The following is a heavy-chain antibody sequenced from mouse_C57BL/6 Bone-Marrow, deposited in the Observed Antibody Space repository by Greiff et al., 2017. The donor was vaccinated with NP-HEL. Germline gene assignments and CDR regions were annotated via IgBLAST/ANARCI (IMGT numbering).Heavy chain of an antibody. D-gene: IGHD2-5*01. V-gene: IGHV1-59*01. CDR3: ARSVSNYWYFDV. J-gene: IGHJ1*03. Sequence: VQLQQSGAELVRPGTSVKLSCKASGYTFTSYWMHWVKQRPGQGLEWIGVIDPSDSYTNYNQKFKGKATLTVDTSSSTAYMQLSSLTSEDSAVYYCARSVSNYWYFDVWGTGTTVTVSS. CDR1: GYTFTSYW. CDR2: IDPSDSYT.